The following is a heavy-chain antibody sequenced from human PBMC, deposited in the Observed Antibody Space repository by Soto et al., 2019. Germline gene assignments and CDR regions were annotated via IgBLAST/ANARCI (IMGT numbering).Heavy chain of an antibody. CDR3: AKDLNPVRGPHYYYYYYMDV. CDR1: GFTFSSYA. Sequence: PGGSLRLSCAASGFTFSSYAMSWVRQAPGKGLEWVSAISGSGGSTYYADSVKGRFTISRDNSKNTLYLQMNSLRAEDTAVYYCAKDLNPVRGPHYYYYYYMDVWGKGTTVTVSS. CDR2: ISGSGGST. J-gene: IGHJ6*03. D-gene: IGHD3-10*01. V-gene: IGHV3-23*01.